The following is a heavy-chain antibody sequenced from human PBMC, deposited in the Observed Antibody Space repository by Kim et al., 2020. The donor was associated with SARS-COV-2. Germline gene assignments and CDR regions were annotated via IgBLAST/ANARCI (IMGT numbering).Heavy chain of an antibody. CDR2: GST. J-gene: IGHJ4*02. CDR3: AKGPGYGARL. Sequence: GSTYYADSVKCRLTISRDNSKNTLYLQMNSLRAEDTAVYYCAKGPGYGARLWGQGTLVTVSS. D-gene: IGHD4-17*01. V-gene: IGHV3-23*01.